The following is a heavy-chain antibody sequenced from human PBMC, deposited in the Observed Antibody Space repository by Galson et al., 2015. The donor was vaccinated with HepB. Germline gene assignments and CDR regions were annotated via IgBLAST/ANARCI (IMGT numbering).Heavy chain of an antibody. D-gene: IGHD5/OR15-5a*01. CDR2: LNSDGSST. V-gene: IGHV3-74*01. CDR3: ARYGHIVYPNWFDS. J-gene: IGHJ5*01. CDR1: GLTLSNYG. Sequence: SLRLPGAAFGLTLSNYGMNWFRQAPGKGLVWVARLNSDGSSTRYADSVKGRFTISRNKAKNTQNLQINSLKAEDTALYYCARYGHIVYPNWFDSWGQGTLVTVSS.